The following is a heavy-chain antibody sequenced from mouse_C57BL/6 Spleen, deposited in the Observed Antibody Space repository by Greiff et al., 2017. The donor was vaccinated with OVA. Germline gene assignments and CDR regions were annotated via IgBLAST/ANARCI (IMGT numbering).Heavy chain of an antibody. D-gene: IGHD2-1*01. J-gene: IGHJ2*01. Sequence: VQLQQPGAELVKPGASVKLSCKASGYTFTSYWMQWVKQRPGQGLEWIGEIDPSDSYTNYNQKFKGKATLTVDTSSSTAYMQLSSLTSEDSAVYYCARSGGNYDFDDWGQGTTLTVSS. CDR2: IDPSDSYT. CDR3: ARSGGNYDFDD. CDR1: GYTFTSYW. V-gene: IGHV1-50*01.